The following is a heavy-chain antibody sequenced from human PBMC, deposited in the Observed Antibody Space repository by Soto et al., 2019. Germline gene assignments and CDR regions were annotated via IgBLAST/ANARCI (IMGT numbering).Heavy chain of an antibody. D-gene: IGHD3-10*01. CDR2: FNPILSFS. Sequence: QVQLVQSGAEVKKPGSSVKVSCKASGDTFNFYTINWVRQAPGLGLEWMGRFNPILSFSNSALKFQGRVTRTAAKSTSTAYMVLSSLRSEDTAIYYCATSFGSGSRAFDYWGQGALVTVSS. V-gene: IGHV1-69*02. J-gene: IGHJ4*02. CDR1: GDTFNFYT. CDR3: ATSFGSGSRAFDY.